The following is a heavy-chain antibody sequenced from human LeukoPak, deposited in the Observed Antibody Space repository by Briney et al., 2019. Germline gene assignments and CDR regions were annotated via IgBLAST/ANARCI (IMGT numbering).Heavy chain of an antibody. Sequence: GGSLRLSCAASGFTLDDYTMHWVRQAPGKGLEWVSLISWDGGSTYYADSVKGRFTISRDNSKNSLYLQMNSLRTEDTALYYCAKAYGYLGSFDYWGQGTLVTVSS. CDR2: ISWDGGST. CDR1: GFTLDDYT. CDR3: AKAYGYLGSFDY. J-gene: IGHJ4*02. V-gene: IGHV3-43*01. D-gene: IGHD5-18*01.